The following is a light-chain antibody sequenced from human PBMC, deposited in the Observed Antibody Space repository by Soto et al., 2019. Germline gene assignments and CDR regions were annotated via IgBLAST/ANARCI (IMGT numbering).Light chain of an antibody. CDR2: DAA. V-gene: IGKV3-15*01. J-gene: IGKJ1*01. CDR1: QTIRTN. CDR3: QQYETWPRT. Sequence: EIVLTQSPATLSVFPGEKVTLSCRASQTIRTNLAWYQQRPGQAPNLLIYDAATRATALPARFSGSGSGTDFTLTIASLQSGDFAVYYCQQYETWPRTFGQGTRVEI.